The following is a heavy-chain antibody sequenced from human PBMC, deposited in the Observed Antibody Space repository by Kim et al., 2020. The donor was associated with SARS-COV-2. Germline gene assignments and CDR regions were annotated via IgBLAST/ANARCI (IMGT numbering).Heavy chain of an antibody. V-gene: IGHV4-34*01. CDR3: ARMGNGDYVLEYKKKPQNDY. J-gene: IGHJ4*02. Sequence: SETLSLTCAVYGVSFSGYYWSWIRQPPGKGLEWIGEINHSGSTKYNPSLKSRVTISVDTSKNQFSLKLSSVTAADTAVYYCARMGNGDYVLEYKKKPQNDYWGQGTLVTVSS. CDR2: INHSGST. CDR1: GVSFSGYY. D-gene: IGHD4-17*01.